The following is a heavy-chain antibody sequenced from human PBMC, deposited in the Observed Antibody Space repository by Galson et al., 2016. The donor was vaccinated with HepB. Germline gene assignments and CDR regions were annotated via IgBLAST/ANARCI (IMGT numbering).Heavy chain of an antibody. CDR3: ARVGDILTGPYYYYYMDV. J-gene: IGHJ6*03. CDR1: GGTFSSYA. Sequence: SVKVSCKASGGTFSSYAINWVRQAPGQGLEWMGGIIPIFGTANYAQKFQGRTTLTADKSTNTAYLELSRLRSEDTAVYYCARVGDILTGPYYYYYMDVWGKGTTVTVSS. D-gene: IGHD3-9*01. CDR2: IIPIFGTA. V-gene: IGHV1-69*06.